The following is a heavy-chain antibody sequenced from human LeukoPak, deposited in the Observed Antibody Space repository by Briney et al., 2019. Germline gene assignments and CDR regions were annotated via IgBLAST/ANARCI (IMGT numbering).Heavy chain of an antibody. CDR1: GYTFTSYG. CDR2: ISAYNGNT. V-gene: IGHV1-18*01. D-gene: IGHD3-22*01. CDR3: ARSVPLYYYDSSGYWGYYYYMDV. Sequence: GASVKVSCKASGYTFTSYGISWVRQAPGQGLEWMGWISAYNGNTNYAQKLQGRVTMTTDISTSTAYMELRSLRSDDTAVYYCARSVPLYYYDSSGYWGYYYYMDVWGKGTTVTVSS. J-gene: IGHJ6*03.